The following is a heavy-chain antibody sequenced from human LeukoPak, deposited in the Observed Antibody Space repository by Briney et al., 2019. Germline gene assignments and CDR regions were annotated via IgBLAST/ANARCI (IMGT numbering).Heavy chain of an antibody. D-gene: IGHD2/OR15-2a*01. V-gene: IGHV4-59*08. CDR1: GGSISSYY. Sequence: SETLSLTCTVSGGSISSYYWSWIRQPPGKGLEWIGYIYYSGSTNYNPSLKSRVTISVDTSKNQFSLKLSSVTAADTAVYYCARLSMVVDYWGRGTLVTVSS. CDR2: IYYSGST. CDR3: ARLSMVVDY. J-gene: IGHJ4*02.